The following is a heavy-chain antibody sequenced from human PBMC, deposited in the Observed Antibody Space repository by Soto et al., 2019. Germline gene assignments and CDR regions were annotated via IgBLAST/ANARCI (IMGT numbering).Heavy chain of an antibody. Sequence: GGSLRLSCAASGFTFSSYGMHWVRQAPGKGLEWVAVIWYDGSNKYYADSVKGRFTISRDNSKNTLYLQMNSLRAEDTAVYYCARAPYSSSWYSDYWGQGTLVTVSS. CDR3: ARAPYSSSWYSDY. V-gene: IGHV3-33*01. CDR1: GFTFSSYG. J-gene: IGHJ4*02. CDR2: IWYDGSNK. D-gene: IGHD6-13*01.